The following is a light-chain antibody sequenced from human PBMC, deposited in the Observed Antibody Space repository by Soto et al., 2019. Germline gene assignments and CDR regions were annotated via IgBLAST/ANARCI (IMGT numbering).Light chain of an antibody. CDR2: GAT. CDR1: QSVSIL. Sequence: EIVMTQSPVTLSVSPGGRATLSCRASQSVSILLAWYQQKPGQAPRLLIHGATTRATGIPARFSGSGTGTDFTLTINSLQSEDFGVYYCHQYNNWPPSTFGQGTKVDIK. CDR3: HQYNNWPPST. V-gene: IGKV3-15*01. J-gene: IGKJ1*01.